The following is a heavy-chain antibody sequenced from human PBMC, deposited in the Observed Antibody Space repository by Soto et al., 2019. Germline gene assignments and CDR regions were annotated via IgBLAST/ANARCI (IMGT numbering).Heavy chain of an antibody. Sequence: QVQLVQSGAEVKKPGASVKVSCRASGYTFSSSSLHWVRQAPGQRPEWMGWINTANDDTKYSQKFQDRVTLTRDASASTAYMEVSSLPPEDTAVYYCARDEGVASGNWGQGSLVTVSS. CDR3: ARDEGVASGN. CDR2: INTANDDT. D-gene: IGHD5-12*01. V-gene: IGHV1-3*04. J-gene: IGHJ4*02. CDR1: GYTFSSSS.